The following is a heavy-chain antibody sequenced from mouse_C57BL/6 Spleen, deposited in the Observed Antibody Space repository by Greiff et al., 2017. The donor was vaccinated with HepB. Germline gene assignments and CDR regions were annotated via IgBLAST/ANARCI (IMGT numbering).Heavy chain of an antibody. Sequence: QVQLQQPGAELVKPGASVKLSCKASGYTFTSYWMHWVKQRPGRGLEWIGRIDPNSGGTKYNEKFKSKATLTVDKPSSTAYMQLSSLTSEDSAVYYCATSADYDGRPYAMDYWGQGTSVTVSS. CDR1: GYTFTSYW. J-gene: IGHJ4*01. CDR3: ATSADYDGRPYAMDY. V-gene: IGHV1-72*01. CDR2: IDPNSGGT. D-gene: IGHD2-4*01.